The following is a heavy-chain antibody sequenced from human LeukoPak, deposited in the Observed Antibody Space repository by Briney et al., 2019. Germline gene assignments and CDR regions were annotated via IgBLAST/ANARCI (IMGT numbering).Heavy chain of an antibody. D-gene: IGHD1-20*01. CDR3: ARAYSWGCYLGAYFDD. J-gene: IGHJ4*02. Sequence: GRSLRLSCAASGFTFSSYAMHWVRQAPGKGLEWVAVISYDGSNKYYADSVKGRFTISRDNSKNTLYLQMNSLRAEGTAVYYCARAYSWGCYLGAYFDDVGQGTLVSVSS. V-gene: IGHV3-30*04. CDR1: GFTFSSYA. CDR2: ISYDGSNK.